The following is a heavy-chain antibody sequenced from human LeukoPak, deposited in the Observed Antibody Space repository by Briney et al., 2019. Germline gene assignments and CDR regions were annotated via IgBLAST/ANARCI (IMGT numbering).Heavy chain of an antibody. CDR3: ARDLGTRKSIAFAD. D-gene: IGHD6-6*01. CDR1: GISFSSYR. V-gene: IGHV3-21*01. CDR2: ISSNNGYI. J-gene: IGHJ4*02. Sequence: GGSLRLSCAASGISFSSYRMNWVRQAPGKGLEWVASISSNNGYIYYADSVKGRFTISRDNGENSLHLQMNSLRAEDAAVYYCARDLGTRKSIAFADWGQGTLVTVSS.